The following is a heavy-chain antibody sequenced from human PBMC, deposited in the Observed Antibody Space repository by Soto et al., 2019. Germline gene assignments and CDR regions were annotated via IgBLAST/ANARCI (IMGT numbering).Heavy chain of an antibody. CDR1: GGSISSGDYY. J-gene: IGHJ5*02. D-gene: IGHD1-7*01. CDR3: ARADWNYYWFDP. CDR2: IYYSGST. V-gene: IGHV4-30-4*01. Sequence: SETLSLTCTVSGGSISSGDYYWSWIRQPPGKGLEWIGYIYYSGSTYYNPSLKSRVTISVDTSKNQFSLKLSSVTAADTAVYYCARADWNYYWFDPWGQGTMVTVSS.